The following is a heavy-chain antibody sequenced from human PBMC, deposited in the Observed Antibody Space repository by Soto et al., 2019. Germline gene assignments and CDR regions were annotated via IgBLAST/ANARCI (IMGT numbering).Heavy chain of an antibody. Sequence: EVQLVESGGGMVHPGRSLRLSCAASGFTFDDYAMHWVRQAPGKGLEWVSGISWNSGSIGYADSVKGRFTISRDNAKNSLYLQMNSLRAEDTALYYCAKDIGILSAFDIWGQGTMVTVSS. J-gene: IGHJ3*02. CDR2: ISWNSGSI. CDR1: GFTFDDYA. CDR3: AKDIGILSAFDI. D-gene: IGHD2-15*01. V-gene: IGHV3-9*01.